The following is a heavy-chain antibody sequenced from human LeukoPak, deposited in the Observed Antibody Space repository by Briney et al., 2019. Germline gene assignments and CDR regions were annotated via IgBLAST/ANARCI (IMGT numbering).Heavy chain of an antibody. CDR1: GLTVSRKF. J-gene: IGHJ4*02. CDR2: IYDDGST. V-gene: IGHV3-66*02. CDR3: AKDLQGSGNYYSDY. D-gene: IGHD3-10*01. Sequence: GGSLRLSCVVSGLTVSRKFMNWVRQAPGKGLEWVSGIYDDGSTFYADSVKGRFSISRDNSKNTLYLQMSSLRAEDTAVYYCAKDLQGSGNYYSDYWGQGTLVTVSS.